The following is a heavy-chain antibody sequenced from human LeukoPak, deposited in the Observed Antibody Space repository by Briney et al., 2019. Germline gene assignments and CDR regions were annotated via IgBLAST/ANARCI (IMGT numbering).Heavy chain of an antibody. CDR2: ISYDGSNK. CDR3: AKADCSSTSCPIDY. D-gene: IGHD2-2*01. V-gene: IGHV3-30*18. CDR1: GFTFSSYG. Sequence: GRSLRLSCAASGFTFSSYGMPWVRQAPGKGLEWVAVISYDGSNKYYADSVKGRFTISRDNSKNTLYLQMNSLRAEDTAVYYCAKADCSSTSCPIDYWGQGTLVTVSS. J-gene: IGHJ4*02.